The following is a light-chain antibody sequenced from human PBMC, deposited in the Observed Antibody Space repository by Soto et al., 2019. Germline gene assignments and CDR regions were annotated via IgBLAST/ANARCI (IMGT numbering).Light chain of an antibody. CDR2: AAS. CDR1: EGISNY. Sequence: DIQITQSPSSLSASLEDRVTITCRATEGISNYVAWYQQKPGKVPKLLIYAASTVQSGVPTRFSGSGSATDFTLTISSLQPEDVATYYCQKYNSAPRTFGQGTKVEIK. CDR3: QKYNSAPRT. V-gene: IGKV1-27*01. J-gene: IGKJ1*01.